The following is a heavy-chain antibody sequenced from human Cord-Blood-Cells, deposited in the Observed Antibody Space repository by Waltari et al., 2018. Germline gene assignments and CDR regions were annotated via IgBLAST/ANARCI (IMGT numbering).Heavy chain of an antibody. Sequence: EVQLLESGGDLVQPGGSLRLSCAASGFTFSSDAMSWVRQAPGKGLEGVSAISGSGGSTDYADSVKGRFTISRDNSKNTLYLQMNSLRAEDTALYYCANGQGVINYWGQGTLVTVSS. CDR1: GFTFSSDA. V-gene: IGHV3-23*01. CDR2: ISGSGGST. D-gene: IGHD3-10*01. CDR3: ANGQGVINY. J-gene: IGHJ4*02.